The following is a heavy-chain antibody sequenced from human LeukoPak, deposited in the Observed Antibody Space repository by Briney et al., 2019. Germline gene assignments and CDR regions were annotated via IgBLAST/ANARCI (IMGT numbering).Heavy chain of an antibody. J-gene: IGHJ4*02. CDR2: IYYSGSTSGST. CDR1: GDSISSYY. Sequence: PSETLSLTCTVSGDSISSYYWSWIRQPPGKGLEWIGYIYYSGSTSGSTNYNPSLKSRVTISVDTSKNQFSLKLSSVTAADTAVYYCARAATDGSNHYYFDYWGQGTLVTVSS. D-gene: IGHD5-24*01. CDR3: ARAATDGSNHYYFDY. V-gene: IGHV4-59*12.